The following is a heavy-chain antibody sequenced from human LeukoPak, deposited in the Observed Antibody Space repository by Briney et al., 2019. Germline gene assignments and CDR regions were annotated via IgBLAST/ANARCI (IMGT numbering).Heavy chain of an antibody. CDR2: IYYSGST. CDR3: ASGARILGAFDI. Sequence: SETLSLTCAVSGGSISSGGYSGSWIRQPPGKGLEWIGYIYYSGSTYYNPSLKSRVTISVDTSKNQFSLKLSSVTAADTAVYYCASGARILGAFDIWGQGTMVTVSS. V-gene: IGHV4-30-4*07. J-gene: IGHJ3*02. D-gene: IGHD1-26*01. CDR1: GGSISSGGYS.